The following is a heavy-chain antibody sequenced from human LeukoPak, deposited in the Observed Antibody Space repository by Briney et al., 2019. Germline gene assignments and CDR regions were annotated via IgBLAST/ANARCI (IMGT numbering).Heavy chain of an antibody. V-gene: IGHV4-4*02. Sequence: PSETLSLTCAVFGGSISSTNWWSWVRQSPGRGLEWIGEIYHSESTNYNPSLKSRVTISIDKSKNQVSLKLSSVTAADTAVYYCARKSGDYVWGNYYWYFDLWGRGTLVTVSS. CDR3: ARKSGDYVWGNYYWYFDL. CDR1: GGSISSTNW. CDR2: IYHSEST. J-gene: IGHJ2*01. D-gene: IGHD3-16*01.